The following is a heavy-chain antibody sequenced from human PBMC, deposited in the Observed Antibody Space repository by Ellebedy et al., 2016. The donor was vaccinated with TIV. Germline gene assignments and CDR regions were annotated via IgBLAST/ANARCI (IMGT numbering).Heavy chain of an antibody. CDR2: VYHTGST. CDR3: ARQKDELRGWFNP. CDR1: GGSISTGDYY. Sequence: SETLSLXXTVSGGSISTGDYYWSWVRQAPGKGLEWIGYVYHTGSTYYNPSLKSRVTIFVDTSKNQFSLNLSSVTAADTAVYYCARQKDELRGWFNPWGQGTLVTVSS. V-gene: IGHV4-30-4*01. J-gene: IGHJ5*02. D-gene: IGHD1-1*01.